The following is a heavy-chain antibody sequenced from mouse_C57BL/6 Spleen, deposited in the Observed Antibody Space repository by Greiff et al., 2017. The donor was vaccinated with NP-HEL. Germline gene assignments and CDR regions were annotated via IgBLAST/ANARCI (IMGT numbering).Heavy chain of an antibody. V-gene: IGHV3-6*01. D-gene: IGHD2-3*01. CDR3: AREVDGPDDAMDY. CDR2: ISYDGSN. Sequence: ESGPGLVKPSQSLSLTCSVTGYSITSGYYWNWIRQFPGNKLEWMGYISYDGSNNYNPSLKNRISITRDTSKNQFFLKLNSVTTEDTATYYCAREVDGPDDAMDYWGQGTSVTVSS. J-gene: IGHJ4*01. CDR1: GYSITSGYY.